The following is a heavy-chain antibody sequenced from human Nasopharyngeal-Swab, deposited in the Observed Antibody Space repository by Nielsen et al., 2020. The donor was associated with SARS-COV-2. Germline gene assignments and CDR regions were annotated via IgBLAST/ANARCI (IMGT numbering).Heavy chain of an antibody. D-gene: IGHD3-3*01. Sequence: ASVKVSCKTSGYTFIGYYIHWVRQAPGQGLEWMGRFNPNSGGTNYAQELQGRVTMTGDTPISTAYMELSRVRSDDTAMYYCTRDRGSGYFDSWGQGTLVAVSS. CDR2: FNPNSGGT. CDR3: TRDRGSGYFDS. CDR1: GYTFIGYY. V-gene: IGHV1-2*06. J-gene: IGHJ4*02.